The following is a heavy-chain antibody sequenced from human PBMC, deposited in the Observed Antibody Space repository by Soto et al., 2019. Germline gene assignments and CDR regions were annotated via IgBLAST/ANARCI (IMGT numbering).Heavy chain of an antibody. CDR1: GFTFSSYS. J-gene: IGHJ4*02. CDR2: ISDNSRYI. V-gene: IGHV3-21*01. Sequence: EVQLVESGGGLVKPGGSLRLSCAASGFTFSSYSMNWVRQAPGKGLEWVSTISDNSRYIYYVDSVKVRFTISRDNSKNSLYLQMNSLRAEDTGVYYCARDTREGGPHYGSGPNVWGQGTLVTVSS. D-gene: IGHD3-10*01. CDR3: ARDTREGGPHYGSGPNV.